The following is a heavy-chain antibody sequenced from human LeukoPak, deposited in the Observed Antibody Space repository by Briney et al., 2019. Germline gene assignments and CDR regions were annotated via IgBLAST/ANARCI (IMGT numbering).Heavy chain of an antibody. V-gene: IGHV3-48*03. CDR1: GFTFSSYE. J-gene: IGHJ4*02. Sequence: GGSLRLSCAASGFTFSSYEMNWVRQAPGKGLEWVSYISSSGTTIYYADSVKGRFTVSRDNDKNSLYLQMNSLRADDTAVYYCASLHDIVVIPDATIDYWGQGTLVTVSS. D-gene: IGHD2-2*01. CDR2: ISSSGTTI. CDR3: ASLHDIVVIPDATIDY.